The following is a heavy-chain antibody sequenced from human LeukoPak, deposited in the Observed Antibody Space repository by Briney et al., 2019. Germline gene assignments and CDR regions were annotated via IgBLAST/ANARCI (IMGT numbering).Heavy chain of an antibody. CDR2: INPNSGGT. V-gene: IGHV1-2*02. CDR3: ARVYDILKNMDV. D-gene: IGHD3-9*01. J-gene: IGHJ6*03. Sequence: ASVKVSFKASGYTFTGHYMHWVRQAPGQGLEWMGWINPNSGGTNYAQKFQGRVTMTRDTSISTAYMELSRLRSDDTAVYYCARVYDILKNMDVWGKGTTVTVSS. CDR1: GYTFTGHY.